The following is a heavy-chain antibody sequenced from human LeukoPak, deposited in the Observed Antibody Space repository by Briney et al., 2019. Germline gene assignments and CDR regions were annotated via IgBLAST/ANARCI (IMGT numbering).Heavy chain of an antibody. Sequence: GGSLRLSCAASGFTFSSYAMNWVRQAPGKGLEWVSIISGSGDNTYYTDSVKGRFTISRDNSKNTLFLQMNSLRAEDTAVYYCARSGLSRFGFWGQGTLVTVSS. V-gene: IGHV3-23*01. J-gene: IGHJ4*02. CDR1: GFTFSSYA. CDR3: ARSGLSRFGF. CDR2: ISGSGDNT. D-gene: IGHD2/OR15-2a*01.